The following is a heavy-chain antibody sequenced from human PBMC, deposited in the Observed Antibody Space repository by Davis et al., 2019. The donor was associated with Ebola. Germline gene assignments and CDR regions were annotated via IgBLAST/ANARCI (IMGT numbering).Heavy chain of an antibody. V-gene: IGHV3-21*04. CDR3: ARRLNYTDYYTMDV. CDR2: ISSDSDYI. CDR1: GFTFSTYS. J-gene: IGHJ6*02. Sequence: GESLKISCAASGFTFSTYSMSWVRQAPGKGLEWVSSISSDSDYIYYADSAKGRFTISRDNAKNSLYLQMNSLRAEDTAVYYCARRLNYTDYYTMDVWGQGTTVTVSS. D-gene: IGHD1-7*01.